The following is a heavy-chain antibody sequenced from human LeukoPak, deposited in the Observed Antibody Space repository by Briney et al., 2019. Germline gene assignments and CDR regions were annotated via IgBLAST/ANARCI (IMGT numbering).Heavy chain of an antibody. J-gene: IGHJ5*02. CDR1: GFTFSSYA. CDR2: ISGSGGST. V-gene: IGHV3-23*01. D-gene: IGHD2-21*02. Sequence: PGGSLRLSCAASGFTFSSYAMSWVRQAPGKGLEWVSAISGSGGSTYYADSVKGRFHISRDNSKNTLYLQMNSLRAEDTAVYYCANENAYCGGDXYYGLTAFDPWGQGTLVTVSS. CDR3: ANENAYCGGDXYYGLTAFDP.